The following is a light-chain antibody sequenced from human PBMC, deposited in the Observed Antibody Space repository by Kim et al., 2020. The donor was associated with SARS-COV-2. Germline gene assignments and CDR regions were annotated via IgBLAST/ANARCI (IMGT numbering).Light chain of an antibody. V-gene: IGLV7-43*01. CDR2: TAS. J-gene: IGLJ3*02. CDR1: TGAVTSGYY. CDR3: LLYYGGVWV. Sequence: PGGTVTPTFASNTGAVTSGYYPNWFQLKPGQAPRSMIHTASGRHSWTPARFSGSLLGGKAALTLSGVQPEDEAEYYCLLYYGGVWVFGGGTQLTVL.